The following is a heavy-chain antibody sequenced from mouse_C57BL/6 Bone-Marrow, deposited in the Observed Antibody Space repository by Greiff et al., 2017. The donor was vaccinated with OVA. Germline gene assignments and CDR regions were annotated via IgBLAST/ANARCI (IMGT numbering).Heavy chain of an antibody. Sequence: VHLVESGPGLVAPSQSLSITCTVSGFSLTSYGVDWVRQSPGKGLEWLGVIWGVGSTNYNSALKSRLSISKDNSKSQVFLKMNSLQTDDTAMYYCASEPGTGAMDYWGQGTSVTVSS. CDR2: IWGVGST. CDR3: ASEPGTGAMDY. V-gene: IGHV2-6*01. J-gene: IGHJ4*01. D-gene: IGHD3-3*01. CDR1: GFSLTSYG.